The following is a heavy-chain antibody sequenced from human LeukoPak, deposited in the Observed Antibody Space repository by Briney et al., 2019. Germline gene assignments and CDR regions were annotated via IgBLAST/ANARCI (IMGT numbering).Heavy chain of an antibody. CDR1: GYTFINFG. J-gene: IGHJ4*02. CDR2: ISAYNGDT. CDR3: AREAGSGSYYPFDY. D-gene: IGHD3-10*01. V-gene: IGHV1-18*01. Sequence: ASVKVPCKASGYTFINFGINWVRQAPGQGLEWMGWISAYNGDTNYAQKFQDRVTMTTDTPTSTAYMELRSLRSDDTAVYYCAREAGSGSYYPFDYWGQGTLVTVSS.